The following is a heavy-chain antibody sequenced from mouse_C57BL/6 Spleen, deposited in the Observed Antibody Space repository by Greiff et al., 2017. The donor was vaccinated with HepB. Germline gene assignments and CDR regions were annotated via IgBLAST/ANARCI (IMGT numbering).Heavy chain of an antibody. CDR2: ISSGGSYT. J-gene: IGHJ4*01. CDR1: GFTFSSYG. V-gene: IGHV5-6*01. CDR3: ARQGVAYYYAMDY. D-gene: IGHD1-1*02. Sequence: EVKLVESGGDLVKPGGSLKLSCAASGFTFSSYGMSWVRQTPDKRLEWVATISSGGSYTYYPDSVKGRFTISRDNAKNTLYLQMRSLKSEDTAMYYCARQGVAYYYAMDYWGQGTSVTVSS.